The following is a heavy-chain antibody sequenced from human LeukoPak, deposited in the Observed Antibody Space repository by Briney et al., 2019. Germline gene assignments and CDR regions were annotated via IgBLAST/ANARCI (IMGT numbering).Heavy chain of an antibody. Sequence: GGSLRLSCAASGFTFSSFSMNWVPQAPGKGREWVSYISSSSSTIYYADSVKGRFTISRDNAKNSLYLRMNSLRAEDTAVYYCARAFPHSYGFDYWGQGTLVTVSS. J-gene: IGHJ4*02. D-gene: IGHD5-18*01. V-gene: IGHV3-48*01. CDR1: GFTFSSFS. CDR3: ARAFPHSYGFDY. CDR2: ISSSSSTI.